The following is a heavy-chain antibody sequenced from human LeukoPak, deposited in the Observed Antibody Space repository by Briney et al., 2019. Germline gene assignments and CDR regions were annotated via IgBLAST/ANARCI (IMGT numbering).Heavy chain of an antibody. CDR1: GGSISSYY. J-gene: IGHJ6*02. CDR3: ARHRTMWFGNSYGMDV. Sequence: PSETLSLTCTVSGGSISSYYWSWIRQPPGKGLEWIGYIYYSGSTNYNPSLKSRVTISVDTSKNQFSLKLSSVTAADTAVYYCARHRTMWFGNSYGMDVWGQGTTVTVSS. CDR2: IYYSGST. D-gene: IGHD3-10*01. V-gene: IGHV4-59*08.